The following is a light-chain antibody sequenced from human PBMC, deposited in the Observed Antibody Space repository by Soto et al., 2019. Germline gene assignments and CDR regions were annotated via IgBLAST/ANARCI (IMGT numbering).Light chain of an antibody. V-gene: IGKV3-20*01. CDR3: QQYGNSPWT. CDR1: QSVTSNY. J-gene: IGKJ1*01. CDR2: GVS. Sequence: EIVLTQSPGTLSLSPGERATLSCRASQSVTSNYLAWYQQKPGQAPRLLIYGVSSRATGIPDRISGSGSGKDFTLTINRLESEDFAVYYCQQYGNSPWTFGRGTKVEIK.